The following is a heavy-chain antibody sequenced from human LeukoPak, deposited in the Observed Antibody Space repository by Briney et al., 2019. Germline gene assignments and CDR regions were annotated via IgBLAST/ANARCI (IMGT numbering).Heavy chain of an antibody. D-gene: IGHD2-15*01. CDR3: ARDRCSGGSCQYYFDY. J-gene: IGHJ4*02. V-gene: IGHV3-64*01. CDR1: GFTFSSYA. CDR2: IGSNGGST. Sequence: GGSLRLSCAASGFTFSSYAMHWVRQAPGKGLEYVSAIGSNGGSTYYANSVKGRFTISRDNSKNTLYLQMGSLRAEDMAVYYCARDRCSGGSCQYYFDYWGQGTLVTASS.